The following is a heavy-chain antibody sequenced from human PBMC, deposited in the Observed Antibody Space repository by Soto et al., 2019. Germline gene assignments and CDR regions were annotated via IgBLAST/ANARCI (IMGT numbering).Heavy chain of an antibody. CDR1: GGSFSGNY. J-gene: IGHJ6*02. CDR3: ARTSLTIFGPSNDYYGMGV. CDR2: IYHSGST. Sequence: ETLSLTCAVYGGSFSGNYWSWIRQPPGKGLEWIGEIYHSGSTNYNPSLKSRVTISVGKSKNQFSLNLASVSAEDTAVYYCARTSLTIFGPSNDYYGMGVRGLGTTVTVSS. D-gene: IGHD3-3*01. V-gene: IGHV4-34*01.